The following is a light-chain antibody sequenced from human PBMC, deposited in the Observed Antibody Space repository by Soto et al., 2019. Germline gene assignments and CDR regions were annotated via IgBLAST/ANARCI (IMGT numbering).Light chain of an antibody. CDR1: ESISLW. CDR3: QHYNSFPHT. J-gene: IGKJ2*01. CDR2: KAS. Sequence: DIQMTQSPSTLSASVGDRVTITCRASESISLWLAWFQQKPGKAPKLLIYKASTLASGVPSRFSGSGSGTEFPLTVRRLQPDDFAIYYCQHYNSFPHTFGQGTKVDI. V-gene: IGKV1-5*03.